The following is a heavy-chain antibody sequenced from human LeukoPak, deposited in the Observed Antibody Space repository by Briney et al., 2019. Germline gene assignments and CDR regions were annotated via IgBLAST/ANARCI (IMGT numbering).Heavy chain of an antibody. D-gene: IGHD3-3*01. CDR3: ARDLGVLRFLGWPYGMDV. CDR1: GYTFTSYA. Sequence: ASVKVSCKASGYTFTSYAMHWVRQAPGQRLEWMGWINAGNGNTKYSQKFQGRVTITRDTSASTAYMELSSPRSEDTAVYYCARDLGVLRFLGWPYGMDVWGQGTTVTVSS. J-gene: IGHJ6*02. V-gene: IGHV1-3*01. CDR2: INAGNGNT.